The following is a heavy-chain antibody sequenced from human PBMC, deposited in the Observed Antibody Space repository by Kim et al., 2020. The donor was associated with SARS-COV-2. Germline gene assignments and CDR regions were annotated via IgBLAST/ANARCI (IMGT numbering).Heavy chain of an antibody. Sequence: SVKGRFTISRDNSKNTLYLQMNSLRAEDTAVYYCARDPSYDFWSGYFDYWGQGTLVTVSS. V-gene: IGHV3-66*01. J-gene: IGHJ4*02. D-gene: IGHD3-3*01. CDR3: ARDPSYDFWSGYFDY.